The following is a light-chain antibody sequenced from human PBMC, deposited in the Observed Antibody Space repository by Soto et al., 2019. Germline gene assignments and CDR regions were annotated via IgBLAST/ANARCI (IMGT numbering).Light chain of an antibody. CDR2: GAS. V-gene: IGKV3-20*01. CDR1: QSVSSSY. CDR3: QQYGSSPYT. Sequence: EIVLTQSPGTLSLSPGQRATLSCRASQSVSSSYLAWYQQRPGQAPRLLIYGASSRATGIQDRFSGSGSGTDFTLTIRRLEPEDFAVYYCQQYGSSPYTFGQGTKLEIK. J-gene: IGKJ2*01.